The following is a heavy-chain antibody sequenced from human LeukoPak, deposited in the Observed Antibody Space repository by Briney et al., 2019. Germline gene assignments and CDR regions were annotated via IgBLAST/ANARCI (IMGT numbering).Heavy chain of an antibody. Sequence: GESLKISCQGSGYSFINYWIGWVRQMPGKGLEWMGIIYPGDSDTRYSPSFLGQVTISGDKSISTAYLQWSSLKASDTAIYYCARLFDTANNFAFDIWGRGTMVTVSS. V-gene: IGHV5-51*01. CDR2: IYPGDSDT. CDR3: ARLFDTANNFAFDI. J-gene: IGHJ3*02. D-gene: IGHD1/OR15-1a*01. CDR1: GYSFINYW.